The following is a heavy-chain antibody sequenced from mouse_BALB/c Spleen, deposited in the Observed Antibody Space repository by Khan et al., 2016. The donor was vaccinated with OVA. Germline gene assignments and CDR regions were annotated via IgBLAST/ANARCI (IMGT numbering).Heavy chain of an antibody. J-gene: IGHJ1*01. CDR1: GISITSGNYR. Sequence: VQLKESGPGLVKPSQTVSLTCTVTGISITSGNYRWSWIRQFPGNKLEWIGNIYYSGTVTYNPSLTSRTTITRDTSKNQFFLEMNSLTAEDTATYYCVRDYGSLYWYFDVWGAGTTVTVSS. D-gene: IGHD1-1*01. CDR3: VRDYGSLYWYFDV. CDR2: IYYSGTV. V-gene: IGHV3-5*02.